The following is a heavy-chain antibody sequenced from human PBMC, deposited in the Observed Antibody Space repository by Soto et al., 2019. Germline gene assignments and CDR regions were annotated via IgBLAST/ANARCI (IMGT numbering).Heavy chain of an antibody. Sequence: PSETLSLTCAVYGGSFSGYYWSWIRQPPGKGLEWIGEINHSGSTNYNPSLKSRVTISVDTSKNQFSLKLSSVTAADTAVYYCTVSGYYDILTGSKPPDYWGQGTLVTVS. CDR3: TVSGYYDILTGSKPPDY. D-gene: IGHD3-9*01. CDR1: GGSFSGYY. J-gene: IGHJ4*02. V-gene: IGHV4-34*01. CDR2: INHSGST.